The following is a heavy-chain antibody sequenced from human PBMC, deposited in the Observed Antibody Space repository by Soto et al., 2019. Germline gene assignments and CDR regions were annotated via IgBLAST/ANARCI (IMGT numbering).Heavy chain of an antibody. V-gene: IGHV4-4*07. CDR1: GGSITGYH. CDR2: IYSSGST. CDR3: ARSGGSFNLDF. Sequence: SETLSLTCTVSGGSITGYHWSWIRQPAGEGLEWIGRIYSSGSTKYNPSLKSRVTMSVDTSKNQFSLNLISVTAADTAVYYCARSGGSFNLDFWGLGTLATVSS. J-gene: IGHJ4*02. D-gene: IGHD1-26*01.